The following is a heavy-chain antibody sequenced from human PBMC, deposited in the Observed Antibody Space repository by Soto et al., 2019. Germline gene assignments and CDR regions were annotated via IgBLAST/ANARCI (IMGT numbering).Heavy chain of an antibody. D-gene: IGHD3-10*01. CDR1: DFAFSNYG. CDR3: AKDLKVSGGFHGSLNYYYGMDV. V-gene: IGHV3-30*02. CDR2: IWYEGTNK. Sequence: PGGSLRLSCVASDFAFSNYGMHWVRQAPGKGLEWVALIWYEGTNKYYGDSVKGRFTVSRDNSQSTLFLQMDSLRPEDAAVYYCAKDLKVSGGFHGSLNYYYGMDVWGQGTTVTVSS. J-gene: IGHJ6*02.